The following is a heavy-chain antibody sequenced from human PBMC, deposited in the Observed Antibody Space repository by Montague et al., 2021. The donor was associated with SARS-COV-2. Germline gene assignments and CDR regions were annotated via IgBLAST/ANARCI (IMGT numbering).Heavy chain of an antibody. CDR1: GDSISSGDYH. J-gene: IGHJ6*02. CDR3: ARSPYRTTCLNGMDV. CDR2: IYTLGST. V-gene: IGHV4-61*09. D-gene: IGHD1-14*01. Sequence: TLSLTCTVSGDSISSGDYHWSWVRQPAGKGLEWIGYIYTLGSTSYNPSLNSRVTISMDTSKNQLSLKLSSVTAADTAVYFCARSPYRTTCLNGMDVWGQGTTVTVSS.